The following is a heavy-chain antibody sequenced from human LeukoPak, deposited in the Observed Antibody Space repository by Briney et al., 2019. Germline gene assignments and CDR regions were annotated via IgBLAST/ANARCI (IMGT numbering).Heavy chain of an antibody. V-gene: IGHV3-21*01. Sequence: GGSLRLSCAASGFTFSSYSMNWVRQAPGKGLEWVSSISSSSSYIYYADSVKGRFTISRDNAKNSLYLQMNSLRAEDTAVYYCARDGTTVPLSYYWGQGTLVTVSS. CDR1: GFTFSSYS. CDR2: ISSSSSYI. D-gene: IGHD4-17*01. J-gene: IGHJ4*02. CDR3: ARDGTTVPLSYY.